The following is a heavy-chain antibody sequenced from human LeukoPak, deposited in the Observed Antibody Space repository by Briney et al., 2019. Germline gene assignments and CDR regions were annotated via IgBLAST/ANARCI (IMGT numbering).Heavy chain of an antibody. CDR2: INPSGDST. CDR1: GYSFTSYS. CDR3: ARGVLSPGGAVAGTRYFDY. V-gene: IGHV1-46*01. J-gene: IGHJ4*02. D-gene: IGHD6-19*01. Sequence: GASVKVSCKASGYSFTSYSMHWVRQAPGQGLEWMGIINPSGDSTTYAQKFQGRVTMTRDTSTSTLYMELTSLRSEDTAVYYCARGVLSPGGAVAGTRYFDYWGQGTLVTVSS.